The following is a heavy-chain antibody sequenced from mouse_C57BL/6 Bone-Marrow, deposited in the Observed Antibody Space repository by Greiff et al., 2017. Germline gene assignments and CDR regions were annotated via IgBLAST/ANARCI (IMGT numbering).Heavy chain of an antibody. J-gene: IGHJ4*01. V-gene: IGHV1-85*01. CDR3: ARRGDYDGDYDAMDY. Sequence: QVQLQQSGPELVKPGASVKLSCKASGYTFTSYDINWVKQRPGQGLEWIGWIYPRDGSTKYNEKFKGKATLTVDTSSSTAYMELHSLTSEDSAVYFCARRGDYDGDYDAMDYWGQGTSVTVSS. CDR1: GYTFTSYD. CDR2: IYPRDGST. D-gene: IGHD2-4*01.